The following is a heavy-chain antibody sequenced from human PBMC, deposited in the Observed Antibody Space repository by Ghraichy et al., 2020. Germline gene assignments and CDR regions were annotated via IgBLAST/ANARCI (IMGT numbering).Heavy chain of an antibody. CDR1: GFSLSTSEVG. J-gene: IGHJ4*02. CDR3: AHRHYYDSSGYDY. V-gene: IGHV2-5*02. CDR2: IRWDGNT. D-gene: IGHD3-22*01. Sequence: SGPTLVKPTQTLTLTCTLSGFSLSTSEVGVGWIRQPPGKALEWLAVIRWDGNTRYSPSLKNRLTITRVTFKNQVVLTMTNMDPVDTGTYYCAHRHYYDSSGYDYWGQGTLVTVAS.